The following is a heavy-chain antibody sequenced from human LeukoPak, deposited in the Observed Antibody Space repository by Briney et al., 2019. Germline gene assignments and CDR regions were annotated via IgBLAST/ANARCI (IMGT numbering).Heavy chain of an antibody. D-gene: IGHD3-22*01. J-gene: IGHJ3*02. Sequence: ASVKVSCKASGYTFTSYGISWVRQAPGQGLEWMGWISAYNGNTNYAQKLQGRVTMTTDASTSTAYMELRSLRSDDTAVYYCARDKKVVITTWCCAFDIWGQGTMVTVSS. CDR2: ISAYNGNT. V-gene: IGHV1-18*01. CDR3: ARDKKVVITTWCCAFDI. CDR1: GYTFTSYG.